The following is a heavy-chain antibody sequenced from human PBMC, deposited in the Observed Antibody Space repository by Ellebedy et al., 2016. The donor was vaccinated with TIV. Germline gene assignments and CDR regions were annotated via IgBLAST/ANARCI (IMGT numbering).Heavy chain of an antibody. Sequence: GESLKISCAASGFNFRSYWMTWVRQTPGKGLEWVAKIRQEGDEIYYVESVKGRFTISRDNSKNSLFLQMNSLRVEDTAVYSCARRASYGDYAVQVIPWFDPWGQGTLVTVSS. V-gene: IGHV3-7*01. D-gene: IGHD4-17*01. CDR2: IRQEGDEI. CDR1: GFNFRSYW. CDR3: ARRASYGDYAVQVIPWFDP. J-gene: IGHJ5*02.